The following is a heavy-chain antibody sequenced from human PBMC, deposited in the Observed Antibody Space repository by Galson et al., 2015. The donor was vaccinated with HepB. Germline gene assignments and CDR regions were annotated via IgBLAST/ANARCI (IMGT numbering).Heavy chain of an antibody. CDR3: ARDYPAEVATYDAFDI. J-gene: IGHJ3*02. CDR2: IYYSGST. D-gene: IGHD5-12*01. V-gene: IGHV4-61*01. Sequence: SETLSLTCTVSGGSVSSGSYYWSWIRQPPGKGLEWIGYIYYSGSTNYNPSLKSRVTISVDTSKNQFSLKLSSVTAADTAVYYCARDYPAEVATYDAFDIWGQGTMVTVSS. CDR1: GGSVSSGSYY.